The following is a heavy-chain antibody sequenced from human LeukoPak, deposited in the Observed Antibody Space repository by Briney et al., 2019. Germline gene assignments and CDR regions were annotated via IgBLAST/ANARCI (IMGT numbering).Heavy chain of an antibody. CDR3: ARDLGAAAGTGY. V-gene: IGHV3-33*08. CDR2: IWYDGSNK. D-gene: IGHD6-13*01. Sequence: GGSLRLSCAASGVTFPNAWMSWARQAPGKGLEWVAVIWYDGSNKYYADSVKGRFTISRDNSKNTLYLQMNSLRAEDTAVYYCARDLGAAAGTGYWGQGTLVTVSS. CDR1: GVTFPNAW. J-gene: IGHJ4*02.